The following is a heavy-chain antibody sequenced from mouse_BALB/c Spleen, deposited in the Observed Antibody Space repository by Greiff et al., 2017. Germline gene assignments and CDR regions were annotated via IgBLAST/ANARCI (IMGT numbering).Heavy chain of an antibody. CDR1: GFTFSSYG. Sequence: EVKVEESGGGLVQPGGSLKLSCAASGFTFSSYGMSWVRQTPDKRLELVATINSNGGSTYYPDSVKGRFTISRDNAKNTLYLQMSSLKSEDTAMYYCARPLGNYYFDYWGQGTTLTVSS. V-gene: IGHV5-6-3*01. CDR3: ARPLGNYYFDY. CDR2: INSNGGST. J-gene: IGHJ2*01. D-gene: IGHD4-1*02.